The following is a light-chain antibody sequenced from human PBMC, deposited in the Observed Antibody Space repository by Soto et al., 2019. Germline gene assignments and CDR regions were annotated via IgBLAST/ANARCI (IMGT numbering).Light chain of an antibody. V-gene: IGKV1-27*01. CDR3: QEYNSPLFT. CDR1: QGISNY. Sequence: DIQMTQSPSSLSASVGDRVTITCRASQGISNYLAWYQQRPGTVPKLLIHSASTLQSGVPSRFSGSGSGTDFTLTISSLQPEDVATYYCQEYNSPLFTFGPGTKVDLK. CDR2: SAS. J-gene: IGKJ3*01.